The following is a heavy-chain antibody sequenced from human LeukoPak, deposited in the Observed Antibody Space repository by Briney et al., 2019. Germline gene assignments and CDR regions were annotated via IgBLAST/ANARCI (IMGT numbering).Heavy chain of an antibody. V-gene: IGHV3-53*01. D-gene: IGHD4-23*01. Sequence: GGSLRLSCAASGFTVSSNYMNWVRQAPGKGLEWVSVIYSGGSTYYADSVKGRFTISRDNSKNTLYFQMNSLRAEDTAVYYCAREPYGGNLYYFDYWGQGTLVTVSS. CDR3: AREPYGGNLYYFDY. J-gene: IGHJ4*02. CDR2: IYSGGST. CDR1: GFTVSSNY.